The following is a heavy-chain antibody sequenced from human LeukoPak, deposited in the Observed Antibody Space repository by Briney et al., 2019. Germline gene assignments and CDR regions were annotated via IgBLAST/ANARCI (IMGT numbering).Heavy chain of an antibody. V-gene: IGHV4-59*01. CDR1: GGSISSYY. D-gene: IGHD5/OR15-5a*01. J-gene: IGHJ4*02. Sequence: SETLSPTCTVSGGSISSYYWSWIRQPPGKGLEWIGYIYYSGSTNYNPSLKSRVTISVDTSKSQFSLKLSSVTAADTAVYYCARQSGFLSTFDYWGQGTLVTVSS. CDR2: IYYSGST. CDR3: ARQSGFLSTFDY.